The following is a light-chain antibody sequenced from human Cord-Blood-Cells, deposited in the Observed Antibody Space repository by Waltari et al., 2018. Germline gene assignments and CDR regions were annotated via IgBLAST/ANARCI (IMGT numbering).Light chain of an antibody. J-gene: IGKJ2*01. CDR2: DAS. V-gene: IGKV1-33*01. CDR3: QQYDNLPMYT. CDR1: KDISND. Sequence: DIQMTQSPSSLSASVGDRVTITCQASKDISNDLNWYQQKQWKAPKLLIYDASNLETGVPSRFSGSGSGTDFTFTISSLQPEDIATYYCQQYDNLPMYTFGQGTKLEIK.